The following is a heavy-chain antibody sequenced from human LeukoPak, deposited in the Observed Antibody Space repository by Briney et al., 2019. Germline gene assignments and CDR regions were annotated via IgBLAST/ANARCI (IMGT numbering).Heavy chain of an antibody. D-gene: IGHD1-20*01. V-gene: IGHV4-34*01. CDR2: INHSGST. J-gene: IGHJ4*02. CDR3: ARGGIAGFDY. Sequence: SETLSLSCAAYGYSFSGHFWSWIRQTPGKGLEWIGEINHSGSTNYNPPLKSRVTISVDTSKNQFSLRLTSVTAADTAVFYCARGGIAGFDYWGQGALVTAS. CDR1: GYSFSGHF.